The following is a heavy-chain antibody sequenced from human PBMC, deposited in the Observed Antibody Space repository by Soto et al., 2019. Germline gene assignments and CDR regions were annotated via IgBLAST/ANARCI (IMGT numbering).Heavy chain of an antibody. J-gene: IGHJ6*02. D-gene: IGHD2-2*01. CDR1: GYTFTSYG. CDR3: ARVGGCSSTSRYFMYYGMDV. Sequence: QVQLVQSGAEVKKPGASVKVSCKASGYTFTSYGISWVRQAPGQGLEWMGWISAYNGNTNYAQKFQGRVTITADKSTSTAYMELSSLRSEDTAVYYCARVGGCSSTSRYFMYYGMDVWGQGTTVTVSS. V-gene: IGHV1-18*01. CDR2: ISAYNGNT.